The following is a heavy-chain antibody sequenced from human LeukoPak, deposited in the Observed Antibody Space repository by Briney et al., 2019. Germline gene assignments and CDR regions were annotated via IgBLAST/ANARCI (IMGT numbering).Heavy chain of an antibody. CDR2: IYTSGST. CDR3: ARETVGLGAFDI. V-gene: IGHV4-61*02. D-gene: IGHD1-26*01. J-gene: IGHJ3*02. CDR1: GVSISSGSYY. Sequence: NPSETLSLTCTVSGVSISSGSYYWSWIRQPAGKGLEWIGRIYTSGSTNYNPPLKSRVTISVDTSKNQFSLKLSSVTAADTAVYYCARETVGLGAFDIWGQGTMVTVSS.